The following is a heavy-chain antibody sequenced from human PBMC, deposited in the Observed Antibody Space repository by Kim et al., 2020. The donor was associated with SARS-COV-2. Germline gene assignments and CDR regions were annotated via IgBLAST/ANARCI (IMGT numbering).Heavy chain of an antibody. Sequence: SETLSLTCAVYGGSFSGYYWSWIRQPPGKGLEWIGEINHSGSTNYNPSHKSRVTISVDTSKNQFSLKLSSVTAADTAVYYCARGPHNPTVTPTLRFDYWGQGTLVTVSS. CDR2: INHSGST. J-gene: IGHJ4*02. CDR3: ARGPHNPTVTPTLRFDY. D-gene: IGHD4-17*01. CDR1: GGSFSGYY. V-gene: IGHV4-34*01.